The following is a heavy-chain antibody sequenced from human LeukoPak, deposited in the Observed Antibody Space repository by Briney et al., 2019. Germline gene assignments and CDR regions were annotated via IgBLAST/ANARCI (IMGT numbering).Heavy chain of an antibody. D-gene: IGHD1-26*01. CDR3: ARTPHLAPGGWFDP. Sequence: ASVKVSCKASGYTFTGYYMHWVRQAPGQGLEWMGWISAYNGNTNYAQKLQGRVTMTTDTSTSTAYMELRSLRSDDTAVYYCARTPHLAPGGWFDPWGQGTLVTVPS. CDR1: GYTFTGYY. V-gene: IGHV1-18*04. J-gene: IGHJ5*02. CDR2: ISAYNGNT.